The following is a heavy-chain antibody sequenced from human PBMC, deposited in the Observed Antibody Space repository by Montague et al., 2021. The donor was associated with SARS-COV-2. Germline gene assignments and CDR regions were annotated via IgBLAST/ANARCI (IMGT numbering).Heavy chain of an antibody. Sequence: TLSLTCTVSGGSISSGGYYWSWIRQHPGKGLEWIGYIYYSGSTYYNPSLKSRVTISVDTSKNQFSLKLSSVTAADTAVYYCARVETPRYYDILTGYSKYYGMDVWGQGTTVTVSS. CDR3: ARVETPRYYDILTGYSKYYGMDV. V-gene: IGHV4-31*03. J-gene: IGHJ6*02. CDR2: IYYSGST. D-gene: IGHD3-9*01. CDR1: GGSISSGGYY.